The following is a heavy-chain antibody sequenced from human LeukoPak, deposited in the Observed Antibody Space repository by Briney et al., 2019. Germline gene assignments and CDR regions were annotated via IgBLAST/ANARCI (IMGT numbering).Heavy chain of an antibody. CDR1: GFTFSSDG. V-gene: IGHV3-30*02. CDR2: IRYDGSNK. Sequence: PGGSLRLSCAASGFTFSSDGMHWVRQAPGKGLEWVAFIRYDGSNKYYADSVKGRFTIPRDNSKNTLYLQINSLRVEDTAVYYCAKDPGSTSCCGVLGDYWGQGILVTVSS. CDR3: AKDPGSTSCCGVLGDY. D-gene: IGHD2-2*01. J-gene: IGHJ4*02.